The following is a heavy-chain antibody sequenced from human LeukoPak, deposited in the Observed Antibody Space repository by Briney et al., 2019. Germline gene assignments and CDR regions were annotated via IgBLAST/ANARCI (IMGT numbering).Heavy chain of an antibody. CDR1: RFTFSSYS. V-gene: IGHV3-21*04. Sequence: GGSLRLSCAASRFTFSSYSMNWVRQAPGKGLEWVSSISSSSSYIYYADSVKGRFTISRDNAKNSLYLQMNSLRAEDTAVYYCARRSGIAVAGAFDYWGQGTLVTVSS. D-gene: IGHD6-19*01. CDR2: ISSSSSYI. J-gene: IGHJ4*02. CDR3: ARRSGIAVAGAFDY.